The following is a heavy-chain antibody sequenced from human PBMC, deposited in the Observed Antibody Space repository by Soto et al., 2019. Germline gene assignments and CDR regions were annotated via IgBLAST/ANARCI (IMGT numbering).Heavy chain of an antibody. D-gene: IGHD3-9*01. CDR1: GYTFTGYY. Sequence: ASVKVSCKASGYTFTGYYMHWVRQAPGQGLEWMGWINTNSGGTNYAQKFQGRVTMTRDTSISTAYMELSRLRSDDTAVYYCARFKRTDYDILTGYSDYWGQGTLVTAPQ. J-gene: IGHJ4*02. V-gene: IGHV1-2*02. CDR3: ARFKRTDYDILTGYSDY. CDR2: INTNSGGT.